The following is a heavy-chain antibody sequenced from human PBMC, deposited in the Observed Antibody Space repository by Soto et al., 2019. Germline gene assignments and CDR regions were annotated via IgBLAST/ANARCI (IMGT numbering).Heavy chain of an antibody. CDR1: GDSVSSNSAA. CDR3: AREGGYDYAWGSYRHYYYYYGMDV. D-gene: IGHD3-16*02. J-gene: IGHJ6*02. Sequence: SQTLSLTCAISGDSVSSNSAAWNWIRQSPSRGLEWLGRTYYRSKWYNDYAVSVKSRITINPDTSKNQFSLQLNSVTPEDTAVYYCAREGGYDYAWGSYRHYYYYYGMDVWGQGTTVTVSS. V-gene: IGHV6-1*01. CDR2: TYYRSKWYN.